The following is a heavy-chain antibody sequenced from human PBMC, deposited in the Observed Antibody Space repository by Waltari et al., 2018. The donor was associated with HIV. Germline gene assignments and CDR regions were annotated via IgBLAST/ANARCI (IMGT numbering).Heavy chain of an antibody. J-gene: IGHJ4*02. Sequence: QVQLQESGPGLLKPSATLSLTCTVSGDSINTYFWAWLRQPPGKGLEWIGYIYSTGGTSYNPPLKSRLTISVDTSRNQFSLKLSSVTAADTAIYYCARYGSGHRHFGYWGQGILVTVSS. CDR2: IYSTGGT. CDR3: ARYGSGHRHFGY. D-gene: IGHD3-10*01. CDR1: GDSINTYF. V-gene: IGHV4-59*01.